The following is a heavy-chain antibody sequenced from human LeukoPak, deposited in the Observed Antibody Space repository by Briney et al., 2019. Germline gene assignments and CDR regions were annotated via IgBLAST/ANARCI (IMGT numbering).Heavy chain of an antibody. V-gene: IGHV3-21*01. D-gene: IGHD1-26*01. Sequence: GGSLRLSCAASGFTFSSYSMNWVRQAPGKGPEWVSSISSSSSYIYYADSVKGRFTISRDNAKNSLYLQMNSLRAEDTAVYYCASAVGAKGTFDYWGQGTLVTVSS. J-gene: IGHJ4*02. CDR1: GFTFSSYS. CDR3: ASAVGAKGTFDY. CDR2: ISSSSSYI.